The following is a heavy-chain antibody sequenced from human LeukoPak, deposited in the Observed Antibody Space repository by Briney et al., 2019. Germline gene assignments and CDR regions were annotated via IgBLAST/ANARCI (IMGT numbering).Heavy chain of an antibody. J-gene: IGHJ6*02. Sequence: SVKVSCKASGGTFSSYAISWVRQAPGQGLEWMGGIIPIFGTANYAQKFQGRVTITADESTSTAYMELSRLRSDDTAVYYCARDWARITMVRGVTAAPYYYYGMDVWGQGTTVTVSS. D-gene: IGHD3-10*01. CDR1: GGTFSSYA. CDR3: ARDWARITMVRGVTAAPYYYYGMDV. CDR2: IIPIFGTA. V-gene: IGHV1-69*13.